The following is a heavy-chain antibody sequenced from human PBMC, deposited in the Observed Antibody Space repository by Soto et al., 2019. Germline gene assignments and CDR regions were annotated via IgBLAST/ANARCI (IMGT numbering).Heavy chain of an antibody. V-gene: IGHV3-7*01. Sequence: GGSLRLSCAASGFTFSNSWMDWVRQAPGKGLEWVANINQDGSEKHYVDSVKGRFTISRDNAKNSLYLQMSSLTAVDSALYYCSTSLNYWGQGTLVTVSS. CDR1: GFTFSNSW. CDR3: STSLNY. CDR2: INQDGSEK. J-gene: IGHJ4*02.